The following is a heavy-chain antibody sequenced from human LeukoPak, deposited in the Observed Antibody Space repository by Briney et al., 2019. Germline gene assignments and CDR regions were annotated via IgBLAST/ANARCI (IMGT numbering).Heavy chain of an antibody. CDR3: ARERGSIAVARPHLFS. V-gene: IGHV1-46*01. CDR1: GYTFTSYD. J-gene: IGHJ4*02. D-gene: IGHD6-19*01. CDR2: INPSGGST. Sequence: GASVKVSCKASGYTFTSYDFNWVRQAPGQGLEWMGIINPSGGSTSYAQKFQGRVTMTRDTSTSTVYMELSSLRSEDTAVYYCARERGSIAVARPHLFSWGQGTLVTVSS.